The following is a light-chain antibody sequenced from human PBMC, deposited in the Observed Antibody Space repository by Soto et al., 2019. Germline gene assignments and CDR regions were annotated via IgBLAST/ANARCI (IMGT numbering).Light chain of an antibody. Sequence: AIRMTQSPSSFSASTGDRVTITCRASQGISSYLAWYQHKPGKAPKLLIYAASTLQSGVPSSFSGSGPGTDFTLTISCLQSEDFANYYCQQYYSYPWTFGHGTKVEIK. CDR1: QGISSY. CDR2: AAS. V-gene: IGKV1-8*01. CDR3: QQYYSYPWT. J-gene: IGKJ1*01.